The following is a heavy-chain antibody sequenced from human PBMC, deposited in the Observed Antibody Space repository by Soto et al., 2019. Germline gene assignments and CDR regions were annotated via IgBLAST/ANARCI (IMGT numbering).Heavy chain of an antibody. V-gene: IGHV4-39*01. CDR1: GGSISSSSFY. CDR3: ASPRRDSSGFDALDI. J-gene: IGHJ3*02. CDR2: IYYSGGT. D-gene: IGHD3-22*01. Sequence: PSETLSLTCTVSGGSISSSSFYWGWIRQPPGKGLEWIGTIYYSGGTYYNPSLKSRVTISVDTSKNQFSLKLSSVTAADTAVYYCASPRRDSSGFDALDIWGQGTMVTVSS.